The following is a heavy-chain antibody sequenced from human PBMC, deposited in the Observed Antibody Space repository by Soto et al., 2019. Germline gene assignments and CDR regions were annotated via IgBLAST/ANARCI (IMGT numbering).Heavy chain of an antibody. CDR3: ARGQRYDFWSGYYTALNFDN. Sequence: SETLSLTCTVSGGSISSSSYYWGWIRQPPGKGLEWIGSIYYSGSTYYNPSLKSRVTISVDTSKNQFSLKLSSVTAADTAVYYCARGQRYDFWSGYYTALNFDNWGQGALLTVSS. CDR1: GGSISSSSYY. CDR2: IYYSGST. V-gene: IGHV4-39*01. D-gene: IGHD3-3*01. J-gene: IGHJ4*02.